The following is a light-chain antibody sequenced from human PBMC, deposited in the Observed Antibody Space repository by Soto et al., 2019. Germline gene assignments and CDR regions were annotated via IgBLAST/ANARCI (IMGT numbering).Light chain of an antibody. CDR1: QTSTVF. J-gene: IGKJ1*01. CDR2: AAS. CDR3: QQPFSSPWT. V-gene: IGKV1-39*01. Sequence: DIQMTQSPSSLSASVGDRVTITCRTSQTSTVFLNWYQQRPGDAPKLLIYAASTLHNGVPSRFSVSGSGTDFTLIINNLHPEDFATYYCQQPFSSPWTFGQGTKVKI.